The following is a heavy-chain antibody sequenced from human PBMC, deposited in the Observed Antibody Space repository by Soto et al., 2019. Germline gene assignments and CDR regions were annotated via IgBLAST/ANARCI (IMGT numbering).Heavy chain of an antibody. CDR1: GGSVRAPDW. D-gene: IGHD1-1*01. CDR2: VHIFGHS. J-gene: IGHJ5*01. CDR3: ARVRQGCSANNCYFDP. Sequence: SETLFLTCTLSGGSVRAPDWWNWVRQSPDKGLEWIAEVHIFGHSNYNPSLRSRVSVSIDSSKNQFYLNLNSVTAADTAIYYCARVRQGCSANNCYFDPWGQGTQVTVSS. V-gene: IGHV4-4*02.